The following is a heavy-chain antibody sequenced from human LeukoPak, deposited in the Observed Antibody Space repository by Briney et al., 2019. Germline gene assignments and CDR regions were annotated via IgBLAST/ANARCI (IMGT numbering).Heavy chain of an antibody. J-gene: IGHJ4*02. CDR2: ISSSGSTI. CDR3: ARTKYYYGSGVIDY. CDR1: GFTFDDYA. D-gene: IGHD3-10*01. V-gene: IGHV3-11*01. Sequence: PGGSLRLSCAASGFTFDDYAMHWIRQAPGKGLEWVSYISSSGSTIYYADSVKGRFTISRDNAKNSLYLQMNSLRAEDTAVYYCARTKYYYGSGVIDYWGQGTLVTVSS.